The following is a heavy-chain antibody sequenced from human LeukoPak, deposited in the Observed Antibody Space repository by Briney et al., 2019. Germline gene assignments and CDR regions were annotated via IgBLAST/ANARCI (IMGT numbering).Heavy chain of an antibody. V-gene: IGHV3-33*01. CDR3: ARGYCGGDCYSHPFDY. CDR2: IWYDGSNK. D-gene: IGHD2-21*02. CDR1: GFTFSSYG. Sequence: GGSLRLSCAASGFTFSSYGMHWVRQAPGKGLEWVAVIWYDGSNKYYADSVKGRFTISRDNSKNTLYLQMNSLRAGDTAVYYCARGYCGGDCYSHPFDYWGQGTLVTVSS. J-gene: IGHJ4*02.